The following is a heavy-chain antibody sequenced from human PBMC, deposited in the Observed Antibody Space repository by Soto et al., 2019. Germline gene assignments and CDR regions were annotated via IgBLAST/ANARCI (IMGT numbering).Heavy chain of an antibody. V-gene: IGHV4-4*07. CDR3: SKAGATVTTRDYFHGMDV. J-gene: IGHJ6*02. CDR1: GGSISSYY. Sequence: PSETLSLTCTVSGGSISSYYWSWIRQPAGKGLEWIGRIYTSGSTNYNPSLKSRVSISVDKSKNQFSLRLSSVTAADTATYYCSKAGATVTTRDYFHGMDVWGQGTTVTVSS. D-gene: IGHD4-4*01. CDR2: IYTSGST.